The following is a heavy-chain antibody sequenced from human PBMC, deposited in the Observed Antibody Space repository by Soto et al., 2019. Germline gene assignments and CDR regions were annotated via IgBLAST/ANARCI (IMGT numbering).Heavy chain of an antibody. CDR2: IWYDGSNK. Sequence: QVQLVESGGGVVQPGRSLRLSCAASGFTFSSYGMHWVRQAPGKGLEWVAVIWYDGSNKYYADSVKGRFTISRDNSKNTLYLQMNSLRAEDTAVYYCARDRAVGATYWYFDLWGRGTLVTVSS. CDR1: GFTFSSYG. V-gene: IGHV3-33*01. CDR3: ARDRAVGATYWYFDL. J-gene: IGHJ2*01. D-gene: IGHD1-26*01.